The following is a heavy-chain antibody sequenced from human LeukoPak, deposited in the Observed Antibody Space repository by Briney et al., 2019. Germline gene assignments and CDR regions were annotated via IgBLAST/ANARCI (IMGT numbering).Heavy chain of an antibody. V-gene: IGHV3-48*03. CDR1: GFTFSNYE. CDR3: ARFNTTLDY. Sequence: GGSLRLSCAASGFTFSNYEMNWVRQAPGKGLEWVSYISGSGSSIYYADSVKGRFTISRDNAKNSLYLQLNSLRAGDTAAYYCARFNTTLDYWGQGTLVTVSS. CDR2: ISGSGSSI. D-gene: IGHD1-1*01. J-gene: IGHJ4*02.